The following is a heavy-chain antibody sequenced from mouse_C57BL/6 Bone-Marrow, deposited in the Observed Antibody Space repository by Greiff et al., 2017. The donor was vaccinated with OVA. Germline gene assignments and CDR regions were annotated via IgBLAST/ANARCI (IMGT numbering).Heavy chain of an antibody. CDR2: IDPENGDT. Sequence: VQLQQSGAELVRPGASVKLSCTASGFNIKDDYMHWVKQRPEQGLEWIGWIDPENGDTEYASKFQGKATITADTSSNTAYLQLSSLTSEDTAVYYCTIYYGSSRYAMDYWGQGTSVTVSS. J-gene: IGHJ4*01. V-gene: IGHV14-4*01. CDR1: GFNIKDDY. CDR3: TIYYGSSRYAMDY. D-gene: IGHD1-1*01.